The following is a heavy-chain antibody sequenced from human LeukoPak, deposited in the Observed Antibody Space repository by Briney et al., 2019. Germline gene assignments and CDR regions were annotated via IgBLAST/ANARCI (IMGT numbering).Heavy chain of an antibody. CDR3: ASTNCSSSNCFGANWFDP. J-gene: IGHJ5*02. V-gene: IGHV4-30-4*08. D-gene: IGHD2-2*01. Sequence: SETLSPTCTVSGGAIRSGDYYWSWIRRPPGVGLEGIGYISYSGNTYYNPSLKSRVTISLDTSKSPFSLKLSSVTAAVTAVYFCASTNCSSSNCFGANWFDPWGQGTLVTVSP. CDR1: GGAIRSGDYY. CDR2: ISYSGNT.